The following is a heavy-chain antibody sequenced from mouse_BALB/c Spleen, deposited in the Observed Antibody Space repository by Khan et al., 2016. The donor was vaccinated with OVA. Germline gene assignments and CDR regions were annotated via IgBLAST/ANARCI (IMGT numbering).Heavy chain of an antibody. CDR1: GFSLSRYN. J-gene: IGHJ4*01. V-gene: IGHV2-6-4*01. Sequence: VQLQESGPGLVAPSQSLSITCTVSGFSLSRYNIHWVRQPPGKGLEWLGMIWGGGGTDYNSTLKIRLSISKDNSKSQVFLKMNSLQTDDTAIYFCARAYYRYDGYYAMDYWGQGTSVTGSS. CDR2: IWGGGGT. D-gene: IGHD2-14*01. CDR3: ARAYYRYDGYYAMDY.